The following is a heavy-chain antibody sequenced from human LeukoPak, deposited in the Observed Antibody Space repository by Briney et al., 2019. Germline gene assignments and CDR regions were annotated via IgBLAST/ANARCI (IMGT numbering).Heavy chain of an antibody. D-gene: IGHD3-22*01. CDR3: VTDGGPNYYDTFDY. Sequence: GRSLKLSCAASGFTFSSYAMHWVRQAPGKGLGWVAVISYDGSNKYYAASVKGRFTISRDNSKNTLYLQMNSLRAEDTAVYYCVTDGGPNYYDTFDYWGQGTLVTVSS. CDR2: ISYDGSNK. V-gene: IGHV3-30-3*01. CDR1: GFTFSSYA. J-gene: IGHJ4*02.